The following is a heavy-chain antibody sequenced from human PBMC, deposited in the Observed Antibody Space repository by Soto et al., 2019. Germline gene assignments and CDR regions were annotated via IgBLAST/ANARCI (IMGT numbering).Heavy chain of an antibody. J-gene: IGHJ6*02. CDR2: IDPSDSYT. D-gene: IGHD3-16*01. CDR1: GYSFTTYW. V-gene: IGHV5-10-1*01. CDR3: ARRFDSLSLGLEEDYYYYGMDV. Sequence: GESLKISCKGSGYSFTTYWINWVRQTPGKGLEWMGRIDPSDSYTNYSPSFEGHVTISADKSITTAYLQWSSLKASDTAIYYCARRFDSLSLGLEEDYYYYGMDVWGQGTTVTVSS.